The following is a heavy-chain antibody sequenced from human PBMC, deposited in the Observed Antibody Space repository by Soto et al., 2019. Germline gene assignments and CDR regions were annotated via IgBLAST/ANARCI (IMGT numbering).Heavy chain of an antibody. CDR1: GGSISSGDYY. Sequence: PSETLSLTCTVSGGSISSGDYYWSWIRQPPGKGLEWIGYIYYSGSTYYNPSLKSRVTISVDTSKNQFSLKLSSVTAADTAVYYCAIVTPSDAFDIWGQGTMVTVSS. J-gene: IGHJ3*02. V-gene: IGHV4-30-4*01. CDR3: AIVTPSDAFDI. CDR2: IYYSGST.